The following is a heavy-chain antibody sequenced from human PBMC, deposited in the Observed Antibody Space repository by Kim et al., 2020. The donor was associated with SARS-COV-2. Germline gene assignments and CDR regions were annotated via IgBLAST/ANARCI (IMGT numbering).Heavy chain of an antibody. J-gene: IGHJ3*02. D-gene: IGHD3-22*01. Sequence: GGSLRLSCAASGFTFDDYAMHWVRQAPGKGLEWVSGISWNSGSIGYADSVKGRITISRDNAKNSLYLQMNSLRAEDTALYYCVKDIGRYYDSSGYSAFDIWGQGTMVTVSS. CDR1: GFTFDDYA. V-gene: IGHV3-9*01. CDR2: ISWNSGSI. CDR3: VKDIGRYYDSSGYSAFDI.